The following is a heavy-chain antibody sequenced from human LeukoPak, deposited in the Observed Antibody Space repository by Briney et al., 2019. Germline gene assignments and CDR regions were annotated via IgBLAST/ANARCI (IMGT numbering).Heavy chain of an antibody. Sequence: GGSLRLSCAASGFSFSDHGMHWVRQAPGKGLEWVAVIWYDGTNKYYEDSVKGRFSISRDDSKDTVYLQMNSLRAEDMAVYYCARDLSGWASMYSYFDYWGQGTLVTVSS. CDR3: ARDLSGWASMYSYFDY. J-gene: IGHJ4*02. CDR2: IWYDGTNK. V-gene: IGHV3-33*01. CDR1: GFSFSDHG. D-gene: IGHD6-19*01.